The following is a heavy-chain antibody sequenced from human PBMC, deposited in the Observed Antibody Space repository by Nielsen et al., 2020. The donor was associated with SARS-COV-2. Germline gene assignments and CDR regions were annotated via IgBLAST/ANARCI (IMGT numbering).Heavy chain of an antibody. CDR2: INPGNGNT. CDR3: ARDNVLLWLGESGDAFDI. D-gene: IGHD3-10*01. V-gene: IGHV1-3*01. Sequence: WLRQAPGQRLQWMGWINPGNGNTKYSQKFQGRVTITRDTSASTVSMELISLRSEDTAVYYCARDNVLLWLGESGDAFDIWCHGTMVTVSS. J-gene: IGHJ3*02.